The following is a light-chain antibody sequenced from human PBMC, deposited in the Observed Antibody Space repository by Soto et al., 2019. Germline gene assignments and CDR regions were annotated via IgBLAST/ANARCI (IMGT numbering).Light chain of an antibody. CDR3: QQYNSFSWT. J-gene: IGKJ1*01. CDR1: QSVNSW. CDR2: KAS. V-gene: IGKV1-5*03. Sequence: DIQMTQSPYTLSAHVGDIVNISCRASQSVNSWLAWYHQKPGKATKLLIYKASTLESGVPSRFGGSGSGTEFTLTITSLQPEDFATYYCQQYNSFSWTFGQGTK.